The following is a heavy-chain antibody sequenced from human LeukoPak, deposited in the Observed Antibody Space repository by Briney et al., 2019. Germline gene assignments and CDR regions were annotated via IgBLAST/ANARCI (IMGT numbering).Heavy chain of an antibody. V-gene: IGHV4-59*01. J-gene: IGHJ4*02. D-gene: IGHD3-22*01. CDR2: IYYSGST. Sequence: SETLSLTCTVSGGSISSYYWSWIRQPPGKGLEWIGYIYYSGSTNYNPSLKSRVTISVDTSKNQFSLKLSSVTAADTAVYYCARGPTYYYDSSGYYYSLRYYFDYWGQGTLVTVSS. CDR3: ARGPTYYYDSSGYYYSLRYYFDY. CDR1: GGSISSYY.